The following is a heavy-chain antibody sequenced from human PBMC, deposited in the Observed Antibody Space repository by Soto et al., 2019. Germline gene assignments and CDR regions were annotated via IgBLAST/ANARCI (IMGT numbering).Heavy chain of an antibody. Sequence: QPGGSLRFSCAASGFTFSSYAMHWVRQAPGKGLEWVAVISYDGSNKYYADSVKGRFTISRDNSKNTLYLQMNSLRAEDTAVYYCARDRVAVAGSWYYYYGMDVWGQGTTVTVSS. CDR1: GFTFSSYA. V-gene: IGHV3-30-3*01. J-gene: IGHJ6*02. D-gene: IGHD6-19*01. CDR3: ARDRVAVAGSWYYYYGMDV. CDR2: ISYDGSNK.